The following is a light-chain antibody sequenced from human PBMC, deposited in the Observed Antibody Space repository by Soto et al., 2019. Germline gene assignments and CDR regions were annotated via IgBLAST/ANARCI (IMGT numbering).Light chain of an antibody. J-gene: IGLJ3*02. CDR2: SNT. Sequence: QSVLTQPPSASGTPGQTIAISCSGGSSNIGSHTVNWYQQLPGTAPILLNYSNTQRTSGVPDRFSGSKSGTSASLAISGLQSEYEGDYYWAECDDSLNGVVFGGGTKLTVL. V-gene: IGLV1-44*01. CDR3: AECDDSLNGVV. CDR1: SSNIGSHT.